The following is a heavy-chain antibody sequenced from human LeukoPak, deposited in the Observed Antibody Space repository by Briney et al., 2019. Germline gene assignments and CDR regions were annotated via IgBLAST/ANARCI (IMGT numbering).Heavy chain of an antibody. J-gene: IGHJ4*02. Sequence: GGSLRLSCAASGFIFSDYYMNWIRQSPEKGLEWIAYISSSSGTVYYADSVKDRFISSRDNAKNSLYLQMNSLRAEGSAVYYCARDSGGGNFDFWGQGTLVTVSS. CDR2: ISSSSGTV. D-gene: IGHD4-23*01. V-gene: IGHV3-11*01. CDR1: GFIFSDYY. CDR3: ARDSGGGNFDF.